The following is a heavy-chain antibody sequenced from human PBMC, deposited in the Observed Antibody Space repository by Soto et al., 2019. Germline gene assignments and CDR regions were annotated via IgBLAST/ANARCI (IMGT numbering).Heavy chain of an antibody. V-gene: IGHV3-23*01. CDR2: ISGSGGST. Sequence: GGSLRLSCAASGFTFSSYAMSWVRQAPGKGLEWVSAISGSGGSTYYADSVMGRFTISRDNSKNTLYLQMNSLRAEDTAVYYCAKDPGRFDTAMVNYFFDYWGQGTLVTVSS. J-gene: IGHJ4*02. D-gene: IGHD5-18*01. CDR3: AKDPGRFDTAMVNYFFDY. CDR1: GFTFSSYA.